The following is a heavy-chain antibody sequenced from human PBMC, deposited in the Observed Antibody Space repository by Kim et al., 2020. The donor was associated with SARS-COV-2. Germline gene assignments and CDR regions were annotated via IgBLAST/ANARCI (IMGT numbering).Heavy chain of an antibody. J-gene: IGHJ4*02. V-gene: IGHV4-59*13. CDR3: AREHVEIGTPYYFDY. D-gene: IGHD5-12*01. CDR1: GASISSYY. CDR2: IYYSGST. Sequence: SETLSLTCTVSGASISSYYWSWIRQPPGKGLEWIGYIYYSGSTNYNPSLKSRVTISVDTSKNQFSLKLSSVTAADTAVYYCAREHVEIGTPYYFDYWGQGTLVTVSS.